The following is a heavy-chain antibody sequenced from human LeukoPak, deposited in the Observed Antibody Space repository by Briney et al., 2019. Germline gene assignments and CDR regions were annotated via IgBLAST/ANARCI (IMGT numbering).Heavy chain of an antibody. D-gene: IGHD3-22*01. J-gene: IGHJ3*02. V-gene: IGHV3-23*01. CDR2: ISGSGGST. Sequence: PGGSLRLSRAASGFTFSSYAMSWVRQAPGKGREWVSAISGSGGSTYYADSVKGRFTISRDNSKNTLYLQMNSLRAEDTAVYYCAKSPLMIVVVMGAFDIWGQGTMVTVSS. CDR1: GFTFSSYA. CDR3: AKSPLMIVVVMGAFDI.